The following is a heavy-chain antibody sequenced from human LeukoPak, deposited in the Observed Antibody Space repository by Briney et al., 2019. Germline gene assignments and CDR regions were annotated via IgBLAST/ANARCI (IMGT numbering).Heavy chain of an antibody. V-gene: IGHV3-48*01. CDR2: ISSSSSTI. D-gene: IGHD3-3*02. CDR3: ARDHPHFWSGYPDAFDI. Sequence: GGSLRLSCAASGFTFSSYSMNWVRQAPGKGLEWVSHISSSSSTIYYADSVKGRFTISRDNAKNSLYLQMNSLRAEDTAVYYCARDHPHFWSGYPDAFDIWGQGTMVTVSS. J-gene: IGHJ3*02. CDR1: GFTFSSYS.